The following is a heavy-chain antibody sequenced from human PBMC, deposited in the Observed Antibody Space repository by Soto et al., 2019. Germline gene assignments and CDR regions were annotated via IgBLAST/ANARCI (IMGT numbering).Heavy chain of an antibody. CDR2: ISAYNGNT. CDR3: ARGLRFLEWSPPYYYGMDV. J-gene: IGHJ6*02. CDR1: GYTFTSYG. D-gene: IGHD3-3*01. Sequence: ASVKVSCKASGYTFTSYGISWVRQAPGQGLEWMGWISAYNGNTNYAQKLQGRVTMNTDTSTSTAYMELRSLRSDDTAGYYCARGLRFLEWSPPYYYGMDVWGQGTTVTVSS. V-gene: IGHV1-18*01.